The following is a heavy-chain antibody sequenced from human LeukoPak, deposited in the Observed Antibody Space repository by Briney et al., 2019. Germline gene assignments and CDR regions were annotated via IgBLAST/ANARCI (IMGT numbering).Heavy chain of an antibody. CDR2: NSSSSSYI. Sequence: GGPLRLSCAASGFTFSSYSMNWVRQAPGKGLEWVSSNSSSSSYIYYADSVKGPFTISRDHAKNSLYLQMNSLRAEDTAVYYCARVGEYSYGLTFDYWGQGTLVTVSS. CDR1: GFTFSSYS. J-gene: IGHJ4*02. D-gene: IGHD5-18*01. V-gene: IGHV3-21*01. CDR3: ARVGEYSYGLTFDY.